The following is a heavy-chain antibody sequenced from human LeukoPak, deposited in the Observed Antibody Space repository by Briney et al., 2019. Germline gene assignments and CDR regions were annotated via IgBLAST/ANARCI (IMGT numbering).Heavy chain of an antibody. Sequence: SVKVSCKASGGTFSSYAISWVRQAPGQGLEWMGRIIPILGIANYAQKFQGRVTITADKSTSTAYMELSSLRSEDTAVYYCARGSRSLGVTTVTRGFDFWGQGTLVTVSS. CDR1: GGTFSSYA. CDR2: IIPILGIA. J-gene: IGHJ4*02. D-gene: IGHD4-17*01. CDR3: ARGSRSLGVTTVTRGFDF. V-gene: IGHV1-69*04.